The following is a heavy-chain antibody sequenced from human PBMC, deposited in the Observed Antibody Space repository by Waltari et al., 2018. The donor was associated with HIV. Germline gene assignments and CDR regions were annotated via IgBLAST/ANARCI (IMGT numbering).Heavy chain of an antibody. D-gene: IGHD6-25*01. Sequence: QVQLVQSGSELKEPGASVKIFCKASGYTFTSSSMNWVRQAPGPGLEWMGWIHTNTGNPTYAQCFTGRFVFSLDSSVTMAYWEISSLRADDTAVYYCARDSGKTRLFDYWGQGTLVTVSS. CDR1: GYTFTSSS. J-gene: IGHJ4*02. V-gene: IGHV7-4-1*04. CDR2: IHTNTGNP. CDR3: ARDSGKTRLFDY.